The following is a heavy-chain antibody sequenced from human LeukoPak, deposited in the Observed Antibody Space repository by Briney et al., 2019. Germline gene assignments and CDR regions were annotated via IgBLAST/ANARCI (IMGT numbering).Heavy chain of an antibody. V-gene: IGHV4-34*01. Sequence: SETLSLTCAVYGGSFSGYFWSWIRQPPGKGLEWIGEINHSGSTNYNPSLKSRVTISVDTSKNQFSLKLSSVTAADTAVYYCARGPLPTPNWFDPWGQGTLVTVSS. CDR2: INHSGST. D-gene: IGHD1-26*01. CDR3: ARGPLPTPNWFDP. J-gene: IGHJ5*02. CDR1: GGSFSGYF.